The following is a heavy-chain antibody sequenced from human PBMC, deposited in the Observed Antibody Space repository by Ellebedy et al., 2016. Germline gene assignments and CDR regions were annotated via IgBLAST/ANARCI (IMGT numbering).Heavy chain of an antibody. D-gene: IGHD2-8*01. CDR3: VTRHNGAFDF. CDR2: LYSGGAS. Sequence: GGSLRLXCAVSGFTVTSNDMSWVRQPPGKGLECVSLLYSGGASYYADSVKGRFTISTDNSKKTLYLQMSGLGAEDTAVYYCVTRHNGAFDFWGQGTMVTVSS. J-gene: IGHJ3*01. V-gene: IGHV3-53*01. CDR1: GFTVTSND.